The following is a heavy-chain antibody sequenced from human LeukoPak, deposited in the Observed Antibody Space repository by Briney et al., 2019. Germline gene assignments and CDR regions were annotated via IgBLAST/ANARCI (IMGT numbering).Heavy chain of an antibody. V-gene: IGHV4-39*01. D-gene: IGHD3-9*01. J-gene: IGHJ3*01. CDR1: GGSINTPSCY. Sequence: PSETLSLTCTVSGGSINTPSCYWAWLRQSPGKGLEWIGSLFYSGSTYRNPSLRSRVTISVDMSRSQFALELSSVTAADTAVYCCARRDTRVGGGLEPPLNAFDVWGQGTQVIVSS. CDR3: ARRDTRVGGGLEPPLNAFDV. CDR2: LFYSGST.